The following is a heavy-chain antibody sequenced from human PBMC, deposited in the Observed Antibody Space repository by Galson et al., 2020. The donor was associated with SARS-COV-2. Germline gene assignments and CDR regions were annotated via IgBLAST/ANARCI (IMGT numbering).Heavy chain of an antibody. V-gene: IGHV3-30-3*01. CDR1: GFTFSTYA. J-gene: IGHJ6*02. CDR3: AREPGPYYDVWSGYNSYYYYGMDA. CDR2: ISYDGTYQ. D-gene: IGHD3-3*01. Sequence: GGSLRLSCTASGFTFSTYAMHWVRQAPGKGLEWVAVISYDGTYQYYADSVKGRFTISRDNSKNTLYLQMNSLRAEDTAVYYCAREPGPYYDVWSGYNSYYYYGMDAWGQGTSVTVSS.